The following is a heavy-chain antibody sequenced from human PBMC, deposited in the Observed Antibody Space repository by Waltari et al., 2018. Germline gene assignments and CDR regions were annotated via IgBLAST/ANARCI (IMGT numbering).Heavy chain of an antibody. D-gene: IGHD5-12*01. Sequence: QLQLQESGPGLVKPSETLSLTCTVSGGSISSSRYYWGWVRQSPGKGLEWIGSMYYSGIIDYNPTLQSRVTISGETSKNQFSLRLSSVTAADTAVYYCARHWKKSGYRFDPWGQGTLVTVSS. CDR2: MYYSGII. J-gene: IGHJ5*02. V-gene: IGHV4-39*01. CDR3: ARHWKKSGYRFDP. CDR1: GGSISSSRYY.